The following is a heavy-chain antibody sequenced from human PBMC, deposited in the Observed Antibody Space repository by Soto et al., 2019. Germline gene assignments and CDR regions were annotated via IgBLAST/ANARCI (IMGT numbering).Heavy chain of an antibody. Sequence: PSETLSLTCTVSGGSVSSGSYYWSWIRQPPGKGLEWIGYIYYSGSTYYNPSLKSRVTISVDTSKNQFSLKLSSVTAADTAVYYCARLEYQLLYSDYWGQGTLVTVSS. CDR3: ARLEYQLLYSDY. V-gene: IGHV4-39*01. J-gene: IGHJ4*02. CDR1: GGSVSSGSYY. D-gene: IGHD2-2*01. CDR2: IYYSGST.